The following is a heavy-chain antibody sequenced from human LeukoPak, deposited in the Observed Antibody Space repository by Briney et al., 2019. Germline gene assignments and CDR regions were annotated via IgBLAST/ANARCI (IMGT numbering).Heavy chain of an antibody. Sequence: GGSLRVSCAASGFTFSSYAMHWVRQAPGKGLEWVAVISYDGSNKYYADSVKGRFTISRDNSKNTLYLQMNSLRAEDTAVYYCASSPSIAVAGTNYWGQGTLVTVSS. V-gene: IGHV3-30*04. D-gene: IGHD6-19*01. CDR2: ISYDGSNK. CDR3: ASSPSIAVAGTNY. J-gene: IGHJ4*02. CDR1: GFTFSSYA.